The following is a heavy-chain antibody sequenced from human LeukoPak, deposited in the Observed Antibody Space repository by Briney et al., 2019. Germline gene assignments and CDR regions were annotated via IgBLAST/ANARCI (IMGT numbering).Heavy chain of an antibody. J-gene: IGHJ4*02. V-gene: IGHV3-11*01. CDR1: GFTFSDYY. D-gene: IGHD3-10*01. CDR3: AKDSYYGSGSYDY. CDR2: ISSSGSTI. Sequence: GSLRLSCAASGFTFSDYYMSWIRQAPGKGLEWVSYISSSGSTIYYADSVKGRFTISRDNAKNSLYLQMNSLRAEDTAVYYCAKDSYYGSGSYDYWGQGTLVTVSS.